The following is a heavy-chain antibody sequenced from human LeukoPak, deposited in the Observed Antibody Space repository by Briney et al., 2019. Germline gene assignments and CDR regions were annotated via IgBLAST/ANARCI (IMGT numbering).Heavy chain of an antibody. CDR2: IRYDGSIK. D-gene: IGHD3-10*01. V-gene: IGHV3-30*02. Sequence: GSLRLSCAASGLTFSNYGMHWVRQAPGKGLEWVAFIRYDGSIKYYADSVKGRFTISRDNSRNTLYLEMNNLRAEDTAVYSCAKDLGRHYSGSGSGDYWGQGTLVTVSS. CDR1: GLTFSNYG. CDR3: AKDLGRHYSGSGSGDY. J-gene: IGHJ4*02.